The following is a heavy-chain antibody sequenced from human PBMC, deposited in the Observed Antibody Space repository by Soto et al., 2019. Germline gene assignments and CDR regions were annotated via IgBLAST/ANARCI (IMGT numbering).Heavy chain of an antibody. V-gene: IGHV1-18*01. Sequence: QGQLLQSGDEVKTPGASVRVSCRASGYPFTSYGISWVRQAPGQGLEWVTWISAYNGKRDTAKKFQDRVTMTLDTSTDTAHRDLGDLTSADTAVYYCARGRIVASIHDAFEIWGQGTKVTVSS. CDR3: ARGRIVASIHDAFEI. J-gene: IGHJ3*02. CDR1: GYPFTSYG. D-gene: IGHD5-12*01. CDR2: ISAYNGKR.